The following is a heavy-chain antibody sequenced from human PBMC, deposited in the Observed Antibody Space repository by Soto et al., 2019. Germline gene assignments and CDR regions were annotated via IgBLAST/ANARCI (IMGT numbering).Heavy chain of an antibody. CDR1: GNSFTSYW. CDR2: IYAGDSET. D-gene: IGHD3-22*01. Sequence: GESLKISCKGSGNSFTSYWIGWVRQMPGKGLEWMGIIYAGDSETRYSPSFQGQVTISVDKSISTASLQWSSLKASDSAMYYCARTLDSRAGHFHHWGKGTLVTVSS. V-gene: IGHV5-51*01. CDR3: ARTLDSRAGHFHH. J-gene: IGHJ1*01.